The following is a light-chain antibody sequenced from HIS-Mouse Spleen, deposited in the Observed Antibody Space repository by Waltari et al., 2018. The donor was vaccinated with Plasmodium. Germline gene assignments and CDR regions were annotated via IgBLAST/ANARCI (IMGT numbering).Light chain of an antibody. CDR3: CSYAGSSTYV. CDR2: EGS. CDR1: SRDVGSYNL. V-gene: IGLV2-23*01. Sequence: QSALTQPASVSGSPGQSITISCTGTSRDVGSYNLVSWYQQHPGKAPQRMIYEGSKRPSGVSNRFSGSKSGNTASLTISGLQAEDEADYYCCSYAGSSTYVFGTGTKVTVL. J-gene: IGLJ1*01.